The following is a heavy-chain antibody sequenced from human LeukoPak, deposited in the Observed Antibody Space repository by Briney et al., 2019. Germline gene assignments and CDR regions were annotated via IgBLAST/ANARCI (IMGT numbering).Heavy chain of an antibody. J-gene: IGHJ4*02. CDR3: ARGTGNYYGY. D-gene: IGHD3/OR15-3a*01. V-gene: IGHV3-74*01. Sequence: GGSLRLSCAASGFTFSEYWMHWVRQAPGKGLVWVSRIKSDGSSTSYADSVKGRFTITRDSAKNTLYLQMNSLRAEDTAVYYCARGTGNYYGYWGQGTLVTVSS. CDR1: GFTFSEYW. CDR2: IKSDGSST.